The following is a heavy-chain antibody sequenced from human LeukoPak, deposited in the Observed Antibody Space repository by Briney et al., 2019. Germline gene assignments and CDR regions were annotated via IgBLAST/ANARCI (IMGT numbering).Heavy chain of an antibody. CDR2: INSDGINT. Sequence: GGSLRLSCAASGFTFSNYWMHWVRQAPGKGLVWVSRINSDGINTSYADSVKGRFTISRDNAKNSLYLQMNSLRAEDTAVYYCARAGVVVVAATVWFDPWGQGTLVTVSS. CDR3: ARAGVVVVAATVWFDP. D-gene: IGHD2-15*01. V-gene: IGHV3-74*01. J-gene: IGHJ5*02. CDR1: GFTFSNYW.